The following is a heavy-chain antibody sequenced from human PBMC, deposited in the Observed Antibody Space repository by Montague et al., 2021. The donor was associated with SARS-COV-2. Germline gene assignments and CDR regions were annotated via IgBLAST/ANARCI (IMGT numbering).Heavy chain of an antibody. J-gene: IGHJ6*02. D-gene: IGHD3-3*01. Sequence: SLRLSCAASGFTFSSYGMHWVRQAPGKGLEWVAVISYDGSNKYYADFVKGRFTISRDNSKNTLYLQMNSLRAEDTAVYYCAKDRRYYDFWSGYLGRPTRHYYYYGMDVWGQGTTVTVSS. CDR1: GFTFSSYG. V-gene: IGHV3-30*18. CDR3: AKDRRYYDFWSGYLGRPTRHYYYYGMDV. CDR2: ISYDGSNK.